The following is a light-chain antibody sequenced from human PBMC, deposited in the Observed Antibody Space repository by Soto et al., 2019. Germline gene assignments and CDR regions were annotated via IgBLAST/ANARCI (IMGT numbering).Light chain of an antibody. V-gene: IGKV1-5*03. J-gene: IGKJ1*01. Sequence: DIQMTQSPSTLSASVGDRVTITCRTSQSVNNWLAWYQQKPGKAPTLLIYRTSSLESGVPSRFSGSGSGTEFTLSISSLQPDDFATYYCQQYDSYPWTFGQGTKVDVK. CDR3: QQYDSYPWT. CDR2: RTS. CDR1: QSVNNW.